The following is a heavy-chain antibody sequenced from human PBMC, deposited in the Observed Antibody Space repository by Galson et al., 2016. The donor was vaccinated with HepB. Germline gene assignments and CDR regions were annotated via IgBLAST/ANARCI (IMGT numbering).Heavy chain of an antibody. CDR3: AKPRRYNHDALHI. CDR2: ISGSGTTT. V-gene: IGHV3-23*01. D-gene: IGHD5-18*01. J-gene: IGHJ3*02. CDR1: GFPFTTSA. Sequence: SLRLSCAASGFPFTTSALNWVRQAPGKGLQWVSFISGSGTTTFYTDSVKGRSTISRANSKNMLYLQMDSLRAEDTAVYSCAKPRRYNHDALHIWGQGTMVTVSS.